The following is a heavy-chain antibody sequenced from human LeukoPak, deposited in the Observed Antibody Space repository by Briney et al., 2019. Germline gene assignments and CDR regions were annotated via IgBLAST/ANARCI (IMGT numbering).Heavy chain of an antibody. CDR3: AKDLTGTTSDAFDI. J-gene: IGHJ3*02. CDR1: GFTFDDYA. CDR2: ISWNSGSI. Sequence: GGSLSLSCAASGFTFDDYAMHWVRQAPGKGLEWVSGISWNSGSIGYADSVKGRFTISRDNAKNSLYLQMNSLRAEDMALYYCAKDLTGTTSDAFDIWGQGTMVTVSS. V-gene: IGHV3-9*03. D-gene: IGHD1-7*01.